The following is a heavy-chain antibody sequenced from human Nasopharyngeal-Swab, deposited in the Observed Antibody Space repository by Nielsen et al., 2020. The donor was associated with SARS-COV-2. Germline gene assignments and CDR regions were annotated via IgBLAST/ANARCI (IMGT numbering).Heavy chain of an antibody. V-gene: IGHV4-61*02. J-gene: IGHJ6*02. D-gene: IGHD6-13*01. CDR3: ARAAAATTFMYYCYGMDV. Sequence: SETLSLTCTVSGGSISSGSYYWSWIRQPAGKGLEWIGRIYTSGSTNYNPSLKSRVTISVDTSKNQFSLKLSSVTAADTAVYYCARAAAATTFMYYCYGMDVWGQGTTVTVSS. CDR1: GGSISSGSYY. CDR2: IYTSGST.